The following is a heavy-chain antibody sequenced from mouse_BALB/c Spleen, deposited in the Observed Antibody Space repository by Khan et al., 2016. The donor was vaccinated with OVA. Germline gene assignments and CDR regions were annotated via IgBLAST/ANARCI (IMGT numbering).Heavy chain of an antibody. D-gene: IGHD1-1*01. Sequence: IQLVQSGPELVKPGASVKMSCKASGYTFTNYVMHWVIQRPGQGLEWIGYINPYNDGTKYNEKFKGQATLTSDKSSSTAYMELSSLTYEDSAVYWSARYASSPYYAMDDWGQGTSVTVSS. CDR2: INPYNDGT. CDR1: GYTFTNYV. CDR3: ARYASSPYYAMDD. V-gene: IGHV1S136*01. J-gene: IGHJ4*01.